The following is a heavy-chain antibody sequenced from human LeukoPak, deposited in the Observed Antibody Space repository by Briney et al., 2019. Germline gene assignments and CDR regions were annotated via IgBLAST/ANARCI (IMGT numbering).Heavy chain of an antibody. CDR3: ARGDSYYYGSGDYYMDV. CDR1: GGTFSSYA. CDR2: IIPIFGTA. V-gene: IGHV1-69*13. D-gene: IGHD3-10*01. Sequence: SVKVSCKASGGTFSSYAISWVRQAPGQGLEWMGGIIPIFGTANYAQKFQGRVTITADESTSTAYMELSSLRSEDTAVYYCARGDSYYYGSGDYYMDVWGKGTTATISS. J-gene: IGHJ6*03.